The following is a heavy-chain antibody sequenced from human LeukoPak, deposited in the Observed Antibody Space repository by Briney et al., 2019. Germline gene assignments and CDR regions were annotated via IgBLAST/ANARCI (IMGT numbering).Heavy chain of an antibody. CDR1: GFAFSNYG. D-gene: IGHD3-16*01. CDR2: MSYDGSNK. Sequence: GRSLRLSCAASGFAFSNYGIHWVRQAPGKGLEWVAVMSYDGSNKYYADSVKGRFTISRYNSKNTLYLQMNSLRAEDTAVYYCAKVKGEVIGAFDIWGQGTMVTVSS. V-gene: IGHV3-30*18. J-gene: IGHJ3*02. CDR3: AKVKGEVIGAFDI.